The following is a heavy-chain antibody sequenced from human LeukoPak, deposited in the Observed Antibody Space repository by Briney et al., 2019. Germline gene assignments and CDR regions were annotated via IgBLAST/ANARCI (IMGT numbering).Heavy chain of an antibody. CDR2: INHSGST. Sequence: PSETLSLTCAVYGGSFSGYYWSWIRQPPGEGLEWIGEINHSGSTNYNPSLKSRVTISVDTSKNQFSLKLSSVTAADTAVYYCASMVVVAATIFDYWGQGTLVTVSS. J-gene: IGHJ4*02. CDR3: ASMVVVAATIFDY. V-gene: IGHV4-34*01. D-gene: IGHD2-15*01. CDR1: GGSFSGYY.